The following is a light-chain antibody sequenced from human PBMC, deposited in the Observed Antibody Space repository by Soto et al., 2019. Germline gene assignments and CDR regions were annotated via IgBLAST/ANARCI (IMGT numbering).Light chain of an antibody. CDR2: GAS. CDR1: QSISSS. J-gene: IGKJ5*01. V-gene: IGKV3-15*01. Sequence: EIGITPSPGPLSVSPGERATLSRRASQSISSSLAWYQQKPGQAPRLLIYGASTRATGIPARFSGSGSGTEFTLTISSLQSEDFAVYYCQQHNNWITFGQGTRLEIK. CDR3: QQHNNWIT.